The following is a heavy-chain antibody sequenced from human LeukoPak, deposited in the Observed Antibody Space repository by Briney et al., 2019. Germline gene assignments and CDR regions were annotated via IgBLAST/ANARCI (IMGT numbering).Heavy chain of an antibody. CDR2: IWYDVSIK. CDR1: GFTFSSYG. Sequence: GRSLRLSCAASGFTFSSYGMHWVREAPVKGLEWVAVIWYDVSIKYYADSVKGRFTISRDNSKNTLYLQMNSLRAEDTAVYYCARDRLNEQQLVYKPAHYYYYYGMDVWGQGTTVTVSS. CDR3: ARDRLNEQQLVYKPAHYYYYYGMDV. D-gene: IGHD6-6*01. J-gene: IGHJ6*02. V-gene: IGHV3-33*01.